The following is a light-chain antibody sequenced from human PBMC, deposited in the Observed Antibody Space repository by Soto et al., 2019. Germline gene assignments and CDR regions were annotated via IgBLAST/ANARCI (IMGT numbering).Light chain of an antibody. V-gene: IGKV3-15*01. CDR2: GAS. J-gene: IGKJ1*01. Sequence: EIVMTQSPATLSVSPGERATLSCRASQSVSNNLAWYQKKPGQAPRLLIYGASTRATGIPARFSGSGSGTEFTLTISSLQSEDFAVYYCQQYNNWWTFGKGTRVEI. CDR3: QQYNNWWT. CDR1: QSVSNN.